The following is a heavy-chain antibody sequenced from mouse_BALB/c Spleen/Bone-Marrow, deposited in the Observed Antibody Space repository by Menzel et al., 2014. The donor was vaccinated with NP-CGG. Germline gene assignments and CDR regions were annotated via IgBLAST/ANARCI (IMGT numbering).Heavy chain of an antibody. J-gene: IGHJ2*01. CDR3: TRGGNWEDFDY. CDR1: GFTFSSFG. Sequence: DVHLVESGGGLVQPGGSRKLSCAASGFTFSSFGMHWVRRAPEKGLEWISYISSDSGAIFYADTVKGRFTISRDNPKNTLFLQMTSLRSEDTAIYFCTRGGNWEDFDYWGQGTTLTVSS. CDR2: ISSDSGAI. D-gene: IGHD4-1*01. V-gene: IGHV5-17*02.